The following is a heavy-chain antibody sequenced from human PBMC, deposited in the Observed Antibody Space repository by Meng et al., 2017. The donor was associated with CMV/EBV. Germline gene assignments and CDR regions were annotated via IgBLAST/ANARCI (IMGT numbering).Heavy chain of an antibody. Sequence: GESLRLSCATSGFTFSSYSINWVRQATGKGLECVSSISSSSSYIYYADSVKGRFTISRDNAKNSLYLQMNSLRAEDTAVYYCARSYYGSGTFDYWGQGTLVTVSS. V-gene: IGHV3-21*01. J-gene: IGHJ4*02. D-gene: IGHD3-10*01. CDR1: GFTFSSYS. CDR2: ISSSSSYI. CDR3: ARSYYGSGTFDY.